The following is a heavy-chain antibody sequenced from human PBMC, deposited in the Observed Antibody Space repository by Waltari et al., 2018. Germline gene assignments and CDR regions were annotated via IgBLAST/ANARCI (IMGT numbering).Heavy chain of an antibody. D-gene: IGHD3-22*01. Sequence: QVQLVQSGAEVKKPGASVKVSCKASGYTFTSYGISWVRPAPGQGLEWMGWISAYNGNTNYAQKRQGRVTMTTDTSTSTAYMELRSLRSDDTAVYYCARFRYDSSGYSMGAFDIWGQGTMVTVSS. J-gene: IGHJ3*02. CDR2: ISAYNGNT. CDR1: GYTFTSYG. CDR3: ARFRYDSSGYSMGAFDI. V-gene: IGHV1-18*01.